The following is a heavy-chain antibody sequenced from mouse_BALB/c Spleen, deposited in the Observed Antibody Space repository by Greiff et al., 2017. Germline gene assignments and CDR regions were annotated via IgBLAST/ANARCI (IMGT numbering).Heavy chain of an antibody. D-gene: IGHD4-1*01. Sequence: EVKLVESGGGLVQPGGSRKLSCAASGFTFSSFGMHWVRQAPEKGLEWVAYISSGSSTIYYADTVKGRFTISRDNPKNTLFLQMTSLRSEDTAMYYCARGGNLAGTTWFAYWGQGTLVTVSA. CDR2: ISSGSSTI. CDR3: ARGGNLAGTTWFAY. J-gene: IGHJ3*01. V-gene: IGHV5-17*02. CDR1: GFTFSSFG.